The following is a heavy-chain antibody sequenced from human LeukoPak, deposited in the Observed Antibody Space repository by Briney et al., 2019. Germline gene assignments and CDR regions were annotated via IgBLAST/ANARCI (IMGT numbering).Heavy chain of an antibody. CDR2: VSGYNGNT. D-gene: IGHD5-24*01. CDR1: GYTFTSHG. CDR3: ARDDGDAPGYYFDY. V-gene: IGHV1-18*01. J-gene: IGHJ4*02. Sequence: GASVKVSCKASGYTFTSHGINWLRQAPGQGLEWMGWVSGYNGNTDYAQKFQGRVTMTTDRSTNTVYMELRSLRSDDTAVYYCARDDGDAPGYYFDYWGQGTLVTVSS.